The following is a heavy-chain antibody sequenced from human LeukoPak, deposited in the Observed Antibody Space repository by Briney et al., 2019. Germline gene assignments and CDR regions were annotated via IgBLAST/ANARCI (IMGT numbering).Heavy chain of an antibody. J-gene: IGHJ3*02. CDR1: GYSISSGYL. D-gene: IGHD3-3*01. Sequence: PSETLSLTCTVSGYSISSGYLWGWIRQPPGKGLEWIGSIDGSGSPYYNPSLKSRVIISVDTSRNQFSLKMTSVTAADTAVYYCASPDLEAPNDAFDIWGQGTMVTVSS. CDR2: IDGSGSP. V-gene: IGHV4-38-2*02. CDR3: ASPDLEAPNDAFDI.